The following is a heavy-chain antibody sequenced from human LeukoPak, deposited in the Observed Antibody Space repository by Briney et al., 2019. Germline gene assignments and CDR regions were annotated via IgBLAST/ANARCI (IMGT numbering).Heavy chain of an antibody. CDR1: GGSISSYY. CDR2: IYYSGST. V-gene: IGHV4-59*01. J-gene: IGHJ4*02. Sequence: SETLSLTCTVSGGSISSYYWSWIRQPPGKGLEWIGYIYYSGSTNYNPSLKSRVTISVDTSKNQFSLKLSSVTAADTAVYYCARGGAAADFDYWGQGTLVTVSS. CDR3: ARGGAAADFDY. D-gene: IGHD6-13*01.